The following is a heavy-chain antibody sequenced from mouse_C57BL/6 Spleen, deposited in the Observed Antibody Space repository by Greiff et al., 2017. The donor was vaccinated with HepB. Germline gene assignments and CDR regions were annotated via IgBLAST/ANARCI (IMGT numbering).Heavy chain of an antibody. V-gene: IGHV5-17*01. CDR3: ARLTTENYFDY. CDR2: ISSGSSTI. CDR1: G. D-gene: IGHD1-1*01. Sequence: EVMLVESGGGLVKPGGSLKLSCAASGMHWVRQAPEKGLEWVAYISSGSSTIYYADTVKGRFTISRDNAKNTLFLQMTSLRSEDTAMYYCARLTTENYFDYWGQGTTLTVSS. J-gene: IGHJ2*01.